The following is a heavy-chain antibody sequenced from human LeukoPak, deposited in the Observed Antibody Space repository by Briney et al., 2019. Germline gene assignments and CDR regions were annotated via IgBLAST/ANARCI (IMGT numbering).Heavy chain of an antibody. CDR3: ARVGDRSSYYYYVDY. Sequence: SQTLSLTCTVSGGSISSGSYYWSWIRQPAGKGLEWIGRIYTSGNTNYNPSLKSRVTISVDTSRNQFSLKLSSVTAADTAVYYCARVGDRSSYYYYVDYWGQGTLVTVSS. CDR2: IYTSGNT. V-gene: IGHV4-61*02. D-gene: IGHD3-22*01. J-gene: IGHJ4*02. CDR1: GGSISSGSYY.